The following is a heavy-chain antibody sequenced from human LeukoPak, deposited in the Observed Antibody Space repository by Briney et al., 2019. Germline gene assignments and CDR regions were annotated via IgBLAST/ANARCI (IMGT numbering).Heavy chain of an antibody. CDR2: IYTSGST. Sequence: SETLSLTCSVSGGSISGYYWSWIRQPAGKGLEWIGRIYTSGSTNYNPSLKSRVTMSVDTSKNQFSLRLSSVTAADTAVYYCARDYGDYVVDYWGQGALVTVSS. CDR1: GGSISGYY. V-gene: IGHV4-4*07. CDR3: ARDYGDYVVDY. J-gene: IGHJ4*02. D-gene: IGHD4-17*01.